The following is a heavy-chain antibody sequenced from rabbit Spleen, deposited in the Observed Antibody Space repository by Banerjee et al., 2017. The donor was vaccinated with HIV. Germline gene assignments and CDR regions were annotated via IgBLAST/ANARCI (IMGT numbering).Heavy chain of an antibody. CDR1: GFSFTSTYD. J-gene: IGHJ4*01. D-gene: IGHD4-1*01. CDR3: ARDLAGAIGWNFNL. V-gene: IGHV1S40*01. CDR2: IYTGNGKP. Sequence: QSLEESGGDLVKPGASLTLTCTASGFSFTSTYDMCWVRQAPGKGLEWIGCIYTGNGKPVYATWAKGRFTISKTSSTTVTLQMTSLTAADTATYFCARDLAGAIGWNFNLWGPGTLVTVS.